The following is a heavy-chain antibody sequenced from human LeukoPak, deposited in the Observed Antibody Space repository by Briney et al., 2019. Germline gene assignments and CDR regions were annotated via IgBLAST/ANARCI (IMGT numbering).Heavy chain of an antibody. D-gene: IGHD6-13*01. CDR2: VYYNGNT. J-gene: IGHJ4*02. CDR3: ARDGSWGSWYYDY. V-gene: IGHV4-39*07. CDR1: GGSISTSSYY. Sequence: PSETLSLTCTVSGGSISTSSYYWGYFRQPPGKGLEWIGSVYYNGNTYYNPSLKSRVTMSVDTSKNQFSLKLSSVTAADTAVYYCARDGSWGSWYYDYWGQGTLVTVSS.